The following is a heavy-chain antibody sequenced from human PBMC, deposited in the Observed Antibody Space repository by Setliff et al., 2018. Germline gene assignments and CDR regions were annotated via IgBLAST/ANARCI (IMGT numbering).Heavy chain of an antibody. CDR1: GYTLSNSI. CDR3: ASINFYVSSGYYYASDN. D-gene: IGHD3-22*01. J-gene: IGHJ4*02. Sequence: ASVKVSCKASGYTLSNSILSWVRQAPGQGLEWVGWISAYNGKTYSAQKFQDRVTLTTHTSTNMGYLEVRSLRPDDTAVYYYASINFYVSSGYYYASDNWGQGTLVTVSS. V-gene: IGHV1-18*01. CDR2: ISAYNGKT.